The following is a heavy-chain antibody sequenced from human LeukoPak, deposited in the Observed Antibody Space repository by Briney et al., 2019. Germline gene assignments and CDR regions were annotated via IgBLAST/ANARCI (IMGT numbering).Heavy chain of an antibody. CDR2: ISGSGGSK. V-gene: IGHV3-23*01. Sequence: GGSLRLSCAASGFIFSSYGMRWVRQAPGKGLEWVSAISGSGGSKYYAGSVKGRFTISRENSMNTLYLQMNSLRAGDTAVYYFAKDTPSWVYWGQGTLVSVSS. CDR3: AKDTPSWVY. J-gene: IGHJ4*02. D-gene: IGHD3-16*01. CDR1: GFIFSSYG.